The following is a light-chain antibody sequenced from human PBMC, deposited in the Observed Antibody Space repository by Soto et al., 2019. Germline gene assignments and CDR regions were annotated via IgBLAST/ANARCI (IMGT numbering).Light chain of an antibody. V-gene: IGLV2-14*03. CDR1: ISDVGGYNY. J-gene: IGLJ1*01. CDR2: DVT. CDR3: SSYSRSGANYV. Sequence: QSALTQPASVSGSPGQSITISCTGTISDVGGYNYVSWYQQYPGTAPLVMIYDVTNRPSGISSRFSGSKSGTMASLTIAGLQAGDEADYFCSSYSRSGANYVFGTVTKLTVL.